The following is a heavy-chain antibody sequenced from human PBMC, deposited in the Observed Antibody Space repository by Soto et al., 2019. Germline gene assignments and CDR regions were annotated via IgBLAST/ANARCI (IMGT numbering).Heavy chain of an antibody. CDR2: FSGSGGST. Sequence: PGGSLRLSCEASGFTFSSYAMSWVRRAPGRGLEWVSAFSGSGGSTYYEAPVKGRFTISRDNSKNTLYLQMNSLRAADTAVYYGAKGIIEYYYGSGSFFGYWGQGTLVTVSS. V-gene: IGHV3-23*01. CDR1: GFTFSSYA. D-gene: IGHD3-10*01. J-gene: IGHJ4*02. CDR3: AKGIIEYYYGSGSFFGY.